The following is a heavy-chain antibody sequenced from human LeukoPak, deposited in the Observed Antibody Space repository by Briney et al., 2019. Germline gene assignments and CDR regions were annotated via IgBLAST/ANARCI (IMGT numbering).Heavy chain of an antibody. CDR3: ARVKQQLLFDY. D-gene: IGHD2-2*01. J-gene: IGHJ4*02. CDR2: IYYSGNT. CDR1: GGSISSRSYY. V-gene: IGHV4-39*07. Sequence: PSETLSLTCTVSGGSISSRSYYWGWIRQPPGKGLEWIGSIYYSGNTYYNPSFKSRVTISIDTSKNQFSLKLSSVTAADTAVYYCARVKQQLLFDYWGQGTLVTVSS.